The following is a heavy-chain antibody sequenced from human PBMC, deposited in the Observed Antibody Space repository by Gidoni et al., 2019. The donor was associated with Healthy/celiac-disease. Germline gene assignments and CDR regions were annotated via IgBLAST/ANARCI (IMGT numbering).Heavy chain of an antibody. Sequence: QVQLVQSGAEVKKPGASVKVSCKAYGYTFTSYDINWVRQATGQGLEWMGWMNPNSSNTGYAQKCQGRVTMTRNTSISTAYMELSSLRSEDTAVYYCAIRWYPSYYYGMDVWGQGTTVTVSS. CDR2: MNPNSSNT. J-gene: IGHJ6*02. D-gene: IGHD6-13*01. CDR1: GYTFTSYD. CDR3: AIRWYPSYYYGMDV. V-gene: IGHV1-8*01.